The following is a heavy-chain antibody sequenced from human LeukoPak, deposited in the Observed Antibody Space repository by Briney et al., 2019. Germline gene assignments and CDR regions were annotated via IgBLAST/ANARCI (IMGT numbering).Heavy chain of an antibody. V-gene: IGHV3-30*02. CDR2: IKHDESKI. CDR1: GFTFSNHG. CDR3: AKESASFHTSGASFDY. J-gene: IGHJ4*02. Sequence: PGGSLRLSCAASGFTFSNHGMHWVRQAPGKGLEWVAFIKHDESKIHYADSVKGRFTVSRDTAKNTLYLQMNSLGVEDTAVYFCAKESASFHTSGASFDYWGQGTLVTVSS. D-gene: IGHD3-10*01.